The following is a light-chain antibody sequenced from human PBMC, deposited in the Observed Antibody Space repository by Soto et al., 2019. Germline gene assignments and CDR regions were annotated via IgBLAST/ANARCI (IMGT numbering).Light chain of an antibody. V-gene: IGKV1-5*03. CDR2: KTS. Sequence: DILLTQSPSTVCASVGDRVTITCRASQSISSWLAWYQQKPGKAPNLLIYKTSNLESGVPSRFSGSGSGTEFTLTISILQPDDFATYYCQYYNDYCWTFGQGTKVEIK. J-gene: IGKJ1*01. CDR3: QYYNDYCWT. CDR1: QSISSW.